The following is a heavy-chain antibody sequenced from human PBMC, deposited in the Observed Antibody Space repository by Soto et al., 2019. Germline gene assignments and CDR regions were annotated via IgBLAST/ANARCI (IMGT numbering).Heavy chain of an antibody. CDR3: ARVDMVRGVTGYYFDY. D-gene: IGHD3-10*01. J-gene: IGHJ4*02. Sequence: SETLSLTCTVSGGSISSGDYYWSWIRQPPGKGLEWIGYIYYSGSTYYNPSLKSRVTISVDTSKNQFSLKLRSVTAADTAVYYCARVDMVRGVTGYYFDYWGQGTLVTVSS. CDR1: GGSISSGDYY. CDR2: IYYSGST. V-gene: IGHV4-30-4*01.